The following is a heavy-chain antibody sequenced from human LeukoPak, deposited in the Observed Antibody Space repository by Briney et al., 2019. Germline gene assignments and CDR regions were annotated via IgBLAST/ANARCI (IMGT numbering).Heavy chain of an antibody. CDR3: AKGPEFYYGSGSYILDY. V-gene: IGHV3-23*01. CDR1: GFTFSSYA. J-gene: IGHJ4*02. CDR2: ISDSGGST. Sequence: GGSLRLSCAASGFTFSSYAMSWVRQAPGKGLEWVSGISDSGGSTYYADSVKVRFTISRDNSKNTLYLQMNSLRAEDTAVYYCAKGPEFYYGSGSYILDYWGQGTLVTVSS. D-gene: IGHD3-10*01.